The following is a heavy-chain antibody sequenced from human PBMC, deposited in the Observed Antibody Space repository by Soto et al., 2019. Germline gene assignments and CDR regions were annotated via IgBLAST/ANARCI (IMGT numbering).Heavy chain of an antibody. CDR1: GGSISSSNW. J-gene: IGHJ4*02. CDR3: ASLAVAGTGEWDY. CDR2: IYHSGST. V-gene: IGHV4-4*02. Sequence: PSETLSLTCAVSGGSISSSNWWSWVRQPPGKGLEWIGEIYHSGSTNYNPSPKSRVTISVDKSKNQFSLKLSSVTAADTAVYYCASLAVAGTGEWDYWGQGTLVTVSS. D-gene: IGHD6-19*01.